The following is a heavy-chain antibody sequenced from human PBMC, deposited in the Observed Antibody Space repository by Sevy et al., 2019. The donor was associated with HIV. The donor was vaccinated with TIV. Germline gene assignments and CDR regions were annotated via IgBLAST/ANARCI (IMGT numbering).Heavy chain of an antibody. CDR2: ISHDGNIK. J-gene: IGHJ6*02. CDR3: GREYYDFWTGPINYYYGMDV. D-gene: IGHD3-3*01. Sequence: GGSLRLSCEASGFTFSSYAMHWVRQAPGKGLDWVAIISHDGNIKVYTDSVRGRFTISRDNFKSTLYLEMNNLRTEDTAVYYCGREYYDFWTGPINYYYGMDVWGQGTTVTVSS. CDR1: GFTFSSYA. V-gene: IGHV3-30-3*01.